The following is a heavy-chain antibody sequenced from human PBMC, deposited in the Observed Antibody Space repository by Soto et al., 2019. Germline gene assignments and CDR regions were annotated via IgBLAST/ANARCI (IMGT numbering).Heavy chain of an antibody. J-gene: IGHJ4*02. CDR2: IYHSGST. Sequence: SETLSLTCTFSGASIPYGGYSWSWVRQPPGKGLEWIGEIYHSGSTNYNPSLKSRVTISVDKSKNQFSLKLSSVTAADTAVYYCARAPAAAGTRYFDYWGQGTLVTVSS. V-gene: IGHV4-4*02. CDR1: GASIPYGGYS. CDR3: ARAPAAAGTRYFDY. D-gene: IGHD6-13*01.